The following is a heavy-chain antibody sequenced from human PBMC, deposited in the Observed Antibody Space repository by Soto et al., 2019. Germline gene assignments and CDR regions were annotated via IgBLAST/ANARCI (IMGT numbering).Heavy chain of an antibody. V-gene: IGHV4-39*01. D-gene: IGHD3-3*01. CDR2: IYYSGCT. CDR1: GGFLRPSSYY. J-gene: IGHJ6*03. CDR3: ARNSDFWNGDHYYYMDV. Sequence: PSETLSLPCTGSGGFLRPSSYYWGWVRQPPGKGLEWIGSIYYSGCTYYNPSLKSRVTISVDTSKNQFSLKLSSVTAADTAVYYCARNSDFWNGDHYYYMDVWGKGTTVTVSS.